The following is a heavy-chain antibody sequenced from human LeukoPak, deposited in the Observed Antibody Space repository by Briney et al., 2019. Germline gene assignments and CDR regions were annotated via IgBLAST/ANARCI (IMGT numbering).Heavy chain of an antibody. J-gene: IGHJ4*02. V-gene: IGHV4-34*01. CDR3: AGNGPLLSDTNRYYFNY. D-gene: IGHD2-8*01. CDR2: INHSGTT. Sequence: PSETLSLTCGVFGGSFSEYYWTWIRQSPGKGLEWIGEINHSGTTNYNPSLESRVTISVDTSKNQFSLNLSSVTAADTAVYYCAGNGPLLSDTNRYYFNYWGQGTLVTVSS. CDR1: GGSFSEYY.